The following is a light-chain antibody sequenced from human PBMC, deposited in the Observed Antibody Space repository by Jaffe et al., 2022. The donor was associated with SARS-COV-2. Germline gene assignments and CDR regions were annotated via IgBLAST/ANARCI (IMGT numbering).Light chain of an antibody. Sequence: QAVVTQEPSLTVSPGGTVTLTCGSSTGAVTSTHYPYWFQQKPGQAPRTLIYDTNNKHSWTPARFSGSLLGGKAALTLSGAQCDDEADYHCLLSYEGARRVIFGGGTKLTVL. J-gene: IGLJ2*01. V-gene: IGLV7-46*01. CDR3: LLSYEGARRVI. CDR1: TGAVTSTHY. CDR2: DTN.